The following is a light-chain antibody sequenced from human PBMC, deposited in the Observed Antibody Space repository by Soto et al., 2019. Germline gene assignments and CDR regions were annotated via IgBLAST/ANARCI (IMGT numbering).Light chain of an antibody. Sequence: QSVLTQPPSASGTPGQRVTISCSGSSSNIGSNSVNWYQQFPGTAPKLLMYSNSQRPSGVPDRFSGSKSGTSASLAISGLQSEDEADYYCAAWDDSLNGPHVVFGGGTKVTVL. CDR1: SSNIGSNS. CDR2: SNS. CDR3: AAWDDSLNGPHVV. J-gene: IGLJ2*01. V-gene: IGLV1-44*01.